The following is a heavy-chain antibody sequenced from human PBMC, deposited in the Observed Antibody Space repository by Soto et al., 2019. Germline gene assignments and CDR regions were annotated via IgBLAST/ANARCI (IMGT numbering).Heavy chain of an antibody. CDR2: IFPGSGGP. V-gene: IGHV1-2*02. Sequence: QVQLVQSGAEMVKPGASVKVSCMASGYTFTTYFLHWVRQAPGQGLEWLGWIFPGSGGPNYAQKFQGRVTMTRDTSINTAYMELSRLTSDVTGVYYCAREWQRGTDYWGQGALITVPS. J-gene: IGHJ4*02. CDR1: GYTFTTYF. D-gene: IGHD6-25*01. CDR3: AREWQRGTDY.